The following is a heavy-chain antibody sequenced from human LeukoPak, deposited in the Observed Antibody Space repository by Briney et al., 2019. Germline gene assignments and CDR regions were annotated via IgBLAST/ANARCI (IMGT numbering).Heavy chain of an antibody. CDR3: ARDRGGWYFDL. CDR1: GGSFSGYY. J-gene: IGHJ2*01. Sequence: SETLSLTCAVYGGSFSGYYWSWIRQPPGKGLEWIGEINHSGSTNYNPSLKSRVTISVDTSKNQFSLKLTSVTAADTAVYYCARDRGGWYFDLWGRGTLVTVSS. D-gene: IGHD3-10*01. CDR2: INHSGST. V-gene: IGHV4-34*01.